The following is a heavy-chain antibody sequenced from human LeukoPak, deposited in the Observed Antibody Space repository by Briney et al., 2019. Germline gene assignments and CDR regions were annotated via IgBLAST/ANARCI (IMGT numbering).Heavy chain of an antibody. J-gene: IGHJ6*02. V-gene: IGHV3-21*01. Sequence: GFPGTCFAASGFNFSSYNMNLVRQAPGKGLGGGLSISNKSNYLYYADSLKGRLTISRDNTKNSLYLQMNSLRAEDTAVYYCARDADSSSWSMYYYHGMDVWGQGTTVTVSS. CDR3: ARDADSSSWSMYYYHGMDV. D-gene: IGHD6-13*01. CDR2: ISNKSNYL. CDR1: GFNFSSYN.